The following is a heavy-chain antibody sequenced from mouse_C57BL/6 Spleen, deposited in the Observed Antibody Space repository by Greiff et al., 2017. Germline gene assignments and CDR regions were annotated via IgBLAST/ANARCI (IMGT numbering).Heavy chain of an antibody. CDR3: ARRLGRAFDY. V-gene: IGHV1-69*01. CDR1: GYTFTSYW. Sequence: VQLQQPGAELVMPGASVKLSCKASGYTFTSYWMHWVKQRPGQGLEWIGEIDPSDSYTNYNQKFKGKSTLTVDKSSSTAYMQLSSLTSEDSAVYYCARRLGRAFDYWGQGTTLTVSS. J-gene: IGHJ2*01. CDR2: IDPSDSYT. D-gene: IGHD4-1*01.